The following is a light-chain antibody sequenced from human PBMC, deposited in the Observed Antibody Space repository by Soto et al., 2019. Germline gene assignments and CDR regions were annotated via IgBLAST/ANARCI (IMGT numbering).Light chain of an antibody. Sequence: QSALTQPPSASGSPGQSVTISCTGTSSDIGGYNFVSWYQQHPGKAPKLMIYGVNKRPSGVPDRFSGSKSGNTASLTVSGLQAEDEADYYCSSYANTDNLVFGGGTKLTVL. CDR2: GVN. J-gene: IGLJ2*01. V-gene: IGLV2-8*01. CDR1: SSDIGGYNF. CDR3: SSYANTDNLV.